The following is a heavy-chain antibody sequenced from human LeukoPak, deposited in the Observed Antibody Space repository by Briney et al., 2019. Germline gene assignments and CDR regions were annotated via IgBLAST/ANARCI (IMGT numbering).Heavy chain of an antibody. CDR2: IHYSGST. V-gene: IGHV4-59*01. D-gene: IGHD3-3*01. J-gene: IGHJ4*02. CDR1: GGSISRYY. Sequence: SETLSLTCTVSGGSISRYYWSWIRQPPGKGLEWIGYIHYSGSTNYNPSLKSRVTISVDTSKNHFSLKLSSMTAADTAVYYCARAGQGDFWSGLRYFDYWGQGTLVTVSS. CDR3: ARAGQGDFWSGLRYFDY.